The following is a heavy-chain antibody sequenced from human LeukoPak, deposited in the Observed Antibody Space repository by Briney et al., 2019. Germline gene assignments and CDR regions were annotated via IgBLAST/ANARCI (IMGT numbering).Heavy chain of an antibody. V-gene: IGHV4-4*02. D-gene: IGHD3-3*01. CDR1: GGSISGGKW. CDR3: ARSALFGVVGNPYYMDV. J-gene: IGHJ6*03. CDR2: ISHSGNP. Sequence: PSGTLSLTCAVSGGSISGGKWWSWVRQPPGKGLEWIGEISHSGNPNYNPSLKSRLTISVDTSKNQFSLKLSSVTAADTAVYYCARSALFGVVGNPYYMDVWGKGTTVTVSS.